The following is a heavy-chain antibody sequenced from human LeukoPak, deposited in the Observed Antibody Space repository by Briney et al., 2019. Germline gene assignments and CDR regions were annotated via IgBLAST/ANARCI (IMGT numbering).Heavy chain of an antibody. CDR3: ARVDIVVVVASYFDY. D-gene: IGHD2-15*01. CDR2: ISAYNGNT. J-gene: IGHJ4*02. Sequence: ASVKVSCKASGYTFTSYGISWVRQAPGQGLEWMGWISAYNGNTNYARKLQGRVTMTTDTSTSTAYMELRSLRSDDTAVYYCARVDIVVVVASYFDYWGQGTLVTVSS. CDR1: GYTFTSYG. V-gene: IGHV1-18*01.